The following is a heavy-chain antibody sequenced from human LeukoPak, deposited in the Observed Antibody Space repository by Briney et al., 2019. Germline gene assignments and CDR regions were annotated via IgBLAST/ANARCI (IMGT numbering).Heavy chain of an antibody. CDR1: GGSISSSSYY. Sequence: SETPSLTCTVSGGSISSSSYYWGWIRQPPGKGLEWIGSIYYSGSTYYNPSLKSRVIISVDTSKNQFSLKLSSETAADTAVYYCARHSSMRSPITPWGQGTLVTVSS. D-gene: IGHD3-22*01. V-gene: IGHV4-39*01. J-gene: IGHJ5*02. CDR2: IYYSGST. CDR3: ARHSSMRSPITP.